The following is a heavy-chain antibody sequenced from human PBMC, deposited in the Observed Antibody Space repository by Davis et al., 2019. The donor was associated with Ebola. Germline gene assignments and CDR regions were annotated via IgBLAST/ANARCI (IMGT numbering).Heavy chain of an antibody. V-gene: IGHV3-48*02. Sequence: GGSLRLSCAASGFIFSSYSMNWVRQAPGKGLEWVSYISSSSSTTNYADSVKGRFTISRDNAKNSLYLQMNSLRDEDTAVYYCARDGPYSGSYLIDYWGQGTLVTVSS. CDR3: ARDGPYSGSYLIDY. CDR2: ISSSSSTT. D-gene: IGHD1-26*01. J-gene: IGHJ4*02. CDR1: GFIFSSYS.